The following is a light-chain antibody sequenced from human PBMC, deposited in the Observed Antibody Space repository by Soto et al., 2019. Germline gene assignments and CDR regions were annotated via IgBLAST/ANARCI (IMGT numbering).Light chain of an antibody. CDR3: QSYDSSLSGSHVV. CDR1: SSNIGAGYD. CDR2: GNS. J-gene: IGLJ2*01. Sequence: QSALTQPPSVSGAPGQRVTISCTESSSNIGAGYDVHWYQQLPGTAPKLLIYGNSNRPSGVPDRFSGSKSGTSASLAITGLQAEDEADYYCQSYDSSLSGSHVVFGGGTKLTVL. V-gene: IGLV1-40*01.